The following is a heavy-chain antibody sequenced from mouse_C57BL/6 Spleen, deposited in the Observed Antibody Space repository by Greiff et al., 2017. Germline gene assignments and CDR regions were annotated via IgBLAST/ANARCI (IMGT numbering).Heavy chain of an antibody. Sequence: QVQLQQPGAELVKPGASVKLSCKASGYTFTSYWMHWVKQRPGRGLEWIGRIDPNSGGTKYNEKFKSKATLTVDKPSSTAYMQLSSLTSEDSAVYYCAYYYGSSYVDYFGYWGQGTTLTVSS. V-gene: IGHV1-72*01. J-gene: IGHJ2*01. CDR1: GYTFTSYW. CDR2: IDPNSGGT. CDR3: AYYYGSSYVDYFGY. D-gene: IGHD1-1*01.